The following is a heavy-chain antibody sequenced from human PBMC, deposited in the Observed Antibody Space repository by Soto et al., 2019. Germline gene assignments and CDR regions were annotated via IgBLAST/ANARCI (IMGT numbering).Heavy chain of an antibody. CDR1: GYTFTSYY. V-gene: IGHV1-46*03. CDR2: INPSGGST. J-gene: IGHJ4*02. CDR3: ARGPVGGYYDSSGYLTNFDY. Sequence: ALVKVSCKASGYTFTSYYMHWVRQAPGQGLEWMGIINPSGGSTSYAQKFQGRVTMTRDTSTSTVYMELSSLRSEDTAVYYCARGPVGGYYDSSGYLTNFDYWGQGTLVTVSS. D-gene: IGHD3-22*01.